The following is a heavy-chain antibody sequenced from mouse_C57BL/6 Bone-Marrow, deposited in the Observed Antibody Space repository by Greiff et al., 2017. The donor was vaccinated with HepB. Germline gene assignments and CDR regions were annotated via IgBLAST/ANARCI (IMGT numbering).Heavy chain of an antibody. Sequence: EVQLQQSGPELVKPGASVKISCKASGYSFTDYNMNWVKQSNGKSLEWIGVINPNYGTTSYNHKFKGKATLTVDQSSSTAYMQLNSLTSEDSAVYYCARRYYYGSSYVEWYFDVWGTGTTVTVSS. CDR3: ARRYYYGSSYVEWYFDV. J-gene: IGHJ1*03. V-gene: IGHV1-39*01. CDR2: INPNYGTT. CDR1: GYSFTDYN. D-gene: IGHD1-1*01.